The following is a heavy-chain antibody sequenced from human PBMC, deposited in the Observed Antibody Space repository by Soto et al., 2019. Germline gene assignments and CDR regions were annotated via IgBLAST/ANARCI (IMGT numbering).Heavy chain of an antibody. CDR3: ARGSLYYYDSSGYYRYYYGMDV. J-gene: IGHJ6*02. V-gene: IGHV1-69*13. CDR1: GGTFSSYA. CDR2: IIPIFGTA. D-gene: IGHD3-22*01. Sequence: SVKVSCKASGGTFSSYAISWVRQAPGQGLEWMGGIIPIFGTANYAQKFQGRVTITADESTSTAYMELSSLRSEDTAVYYCARGSLYYYDSSGYYRYYYGMDVWGQGTTVTVSS.